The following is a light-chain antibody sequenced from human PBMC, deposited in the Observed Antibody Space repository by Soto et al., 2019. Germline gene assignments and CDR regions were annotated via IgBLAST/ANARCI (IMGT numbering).Light chain of an antibody. CDR3: QQYYSYPLT. Sequence: TQSPDVLSLSPGQTATLSCRASESVDRYVAWYQQKVGQAPRLLIYDAFTRATGVAARFSGSGSATDFTLTISCLQSEDFATYYCQQYYSYPLTFGGGTKVEIK. V-gene: IGKV3D-15*01. CDR1: ESVDRY. CDR2: DAF. J-gene: IGKJ4*01.